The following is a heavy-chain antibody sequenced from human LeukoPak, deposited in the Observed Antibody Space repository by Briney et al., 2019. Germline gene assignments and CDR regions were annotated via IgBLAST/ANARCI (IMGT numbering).Heavy chain of an antibody. V-gene: IGHV3-30*03. J-gene: IGHJ5*01. CDR2: IGSDGRTD. CDR1: GFTFSNYG. D-gene: IGHD1-7*01. CDR3: TREGMGTSFSAWFDP. Sequence: QPGGSLRLSCAASGFTFSNYGMHWVRQAPGKGLEWVAVIGSDGRTDYYADPVKGRFTISRDSSKNMMYLQMNSLRTEDTAVYYCTREGMGTSFSAWFDPWGQGTLVTVSS.